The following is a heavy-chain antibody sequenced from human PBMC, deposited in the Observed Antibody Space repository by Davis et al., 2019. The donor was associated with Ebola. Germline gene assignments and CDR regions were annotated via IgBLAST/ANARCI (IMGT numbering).Heavy chain of an antibody. CDR2: IRFDGSQQ. D-gene: IGHD7-27*01. V-gene: IGHV3-30*02. CDR3: AKDFPNWASDY. CDR1: GFTFSSYG. J-gene: IGHJ4*02. Sequence: GESLKISCAASGFTFSSYGMYWVRQAPGMGLEWVAFIRFDGSQQYYADAVRGRFTISRDNSENTLYLQMNSLRPEDTAVYYCAKDFPNWASDYWGQGTLVTVSS.